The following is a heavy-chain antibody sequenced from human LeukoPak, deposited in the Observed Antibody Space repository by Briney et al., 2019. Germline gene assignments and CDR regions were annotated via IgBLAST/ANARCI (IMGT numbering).Heavy chain of an antibody. J-gene: IGHJ4*02. Sequence: SQTLSLTCAISGDSVSSNSAAWNWIRQSPSRGLEWLGRTYYTSKWYNDYAVSVKSRITLNPDTSKNQFSLQLNSVTPEDTAVYYCARESLLEGTIVVVTAIQGFDYWGQGTLVTVSS. D-gene: IGHD2-21*02. CDR2: TYYTSKWYN. CDR1: GDSVSSNSAA. CDR3: ARESLLEGTIVVVTAIQGFDY. V-gene: IGHV6-1*01.